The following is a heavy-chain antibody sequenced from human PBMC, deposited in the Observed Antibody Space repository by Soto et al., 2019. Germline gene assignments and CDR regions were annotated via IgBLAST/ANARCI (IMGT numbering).Heavy chain of an antibody. CDR3: ARAPVVSSSFARSYYFDY. CDR1: GGTFSSYA. CDR2: IIPIFGTA. J-gene: IGHJ4*02. Sequence: SVKVSCKASGGTFSSYAISWVRQAPGQGLEWMGGIIPIFGTANYAQKFQGRVTITADESTSTAYMELSSLRSEDTAVYYCARAPVVSSSFARSYYFDYWGQGTLVTV. V-gene: IGHV1-69*13. D-gene: IGHD6-6*01.